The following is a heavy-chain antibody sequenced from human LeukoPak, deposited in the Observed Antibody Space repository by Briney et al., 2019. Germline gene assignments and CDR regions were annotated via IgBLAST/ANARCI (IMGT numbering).Heavy chain of an antibody. Sequence: GGSLRLSCAASGLHFSGTAMSWVRQAPGRGLEWVSAISHDGMNAYYADSVKGRFTISRDNSKKTVSLEMSSLTAADTGVYYCAKDGAQYSSGPECDPRGQGALVTVSP. CDR2: ISHDGMNA. V-gene: IGHV3-23*01. CDR3: AKDGAQYSSGPECDP. CDR1: GLHFSGTA. J-gene: IGHJ5*02. D-gene: IGHD6-19*01.